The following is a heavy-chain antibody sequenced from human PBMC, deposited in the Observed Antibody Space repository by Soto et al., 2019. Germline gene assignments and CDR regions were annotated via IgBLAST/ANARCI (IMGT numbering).Heavy chain of an antibody. CDR2: ISGSGGST. CDR3: AKGLGAAAGTPYYYYYYMDV. Sequence: GGSLRLSCAASGFTFSSYAMSWVRQAPGKGLEWVSAISGSGGSTYYADSVKGRFTISRDNSKNTLYLQMNSLRAEDTAVYYCAKGLGAAAGTPYYYYYYMDVWGKGTTVTVSS. CDR1: GFTFSSYA. D-gene: IGHD6-13*01. V-gene: IGHV3-23*01. J-gene: IGHJ6*03.